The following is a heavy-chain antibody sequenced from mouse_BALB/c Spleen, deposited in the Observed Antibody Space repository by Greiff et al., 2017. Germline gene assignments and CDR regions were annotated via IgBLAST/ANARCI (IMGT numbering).Heavy chain of an antibody. V-gene: IGHV14-3*02. CDR2: IDPENGNT. D-gene: IGHD4-1*01. CDR1: GFNIKDTY. Sequence: VQLQQSGAELVKPGASVKLSCTASGFNIKDTYMHWVKQRPEQGLEWIGWIDPENGNTIYDPKFQGKASITADTSSNTAYLQLSSLTSEDTAVFYYARLGPVDYWGQGTTLTVSS. CDR3: ARLGPVDY. J-gene: IGHJ2*01.